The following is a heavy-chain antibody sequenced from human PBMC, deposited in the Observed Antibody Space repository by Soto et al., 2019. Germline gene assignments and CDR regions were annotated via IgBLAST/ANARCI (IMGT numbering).Heavy chain of an antibody. CDR1: GGSISSSNW. CDR3: AREPPEHYYDSSGYYDRAYYFDY. V-gene: IGHV4-4*02. J-gene: IGHJ4*01. Sequence: PSETLSLTCAVSGGSISSSNWWSWVRQPPGKGLEWIGEIYHSGSTNYNPSLTSRVTISVDKSKNQFSLKLSSVTAADTAVYYCAREPPEHYYDSSGYYDRAYYFDYWGHGTMVTVSS. CDR2: IYHSGST. D-gene: IGHD3-22*01.